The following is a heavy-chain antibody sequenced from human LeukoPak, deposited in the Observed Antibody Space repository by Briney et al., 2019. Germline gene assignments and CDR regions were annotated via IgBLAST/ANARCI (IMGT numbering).Heavy chain of an antibody. D-gene: IGHD2-2*01. J-gene: IGHJ4*02. CDR3: ARLPAYCSSISCYYDY. CDR2: ISSASGSI. Sequence: GGSLRLSCAASGFTFSSYSINWVRQAPGKGLEWVSYISSASGSIYYADSVKGRFTISRDNAKNSLFLQMNSLRAEDTAVYYCARLPAYCSSISCYYDYWGQGTLVTVSS. CDR1: GFTFSSYS. V-gene: IGHV3-48*04.